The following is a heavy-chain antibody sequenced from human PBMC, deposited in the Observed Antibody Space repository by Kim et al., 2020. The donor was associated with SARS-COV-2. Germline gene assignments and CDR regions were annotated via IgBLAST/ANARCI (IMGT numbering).Heavy chain of an antibody. J-gene: IGHJ4*02. Sequence: GGSLRLSCAASGFSFSNYGMHWVRQAPGKGLECVSVIWFDGTTQYYAASVKGRFTISRDNSKNTLYLQMSSLRGEDTAVYYCARDRSDSGGYPDYWGQRTLGTVSP. CDR2: IWFDGTTQ. CDR1: GFSFSNYG. CDR3: ARDRSDSGGYPDY. D-gene: IGHD3-22*01. V-gene: IGHV3-33*01.